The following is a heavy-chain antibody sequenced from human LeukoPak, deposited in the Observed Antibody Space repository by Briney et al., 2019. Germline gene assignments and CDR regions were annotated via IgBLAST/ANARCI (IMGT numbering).Heavy chain of an antibody. V-gene: IGHV3-23*01. Sequence: PGGSLRLSCAASGFTFSSYAMSWVRQAPGKGLEWVSAISGSGGRTYYADSVKGRFTISRDNSKNTLNLQMNSLRAEDTAIYYCAKVGDTAAVAGFFDYWGQGTLVTVSS. CDR3: AKVGDTAAVAGFFDY. J-gene: IGHJ4*02. D-gene: IGHD6-19*01. CDR1: GFTFSSYA. CDR2: ISGSGGRT.